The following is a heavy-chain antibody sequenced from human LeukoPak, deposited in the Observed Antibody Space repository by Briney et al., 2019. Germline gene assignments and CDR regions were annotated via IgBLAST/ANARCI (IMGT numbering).Heavy chain of an antibody. V-gene: IGHV3-23*01. CDR2: ISGSGGST. D-gene: IGHD2-21*02. Sequence: PGGSLRLSCAASGFTFSSYAMSWVGQARGKGLESVSAISGSGGSTYYADSVKGRFTISRDNSKNTLYLQMNSLRAEDTAVYYCAKDPDYCGGDCYHDYWGQGTLVTVSS. J-gene: IGHJ4*02. CDR1: GFTFSSYA. CDR3: AKDPDYCGGDCYHDY.